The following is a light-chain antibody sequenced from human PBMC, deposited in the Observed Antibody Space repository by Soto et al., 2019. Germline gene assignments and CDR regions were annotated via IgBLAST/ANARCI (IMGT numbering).Light chain of an antibody. CDR1: QSVGRW. J-gene: IGKJ1*01. V-gene: IGKV3D-15*01. CDR2: DAS. Sequence: MTQSPSTLSASVGDRVTITCRASQSVGRWLAWYQQKPGQAPRLLIYDASNRATGIPARFSGSGSGTDFTLTISSLEPEDFVVYYCHQYNNWPRTFGQGTKVDIK. CDR3: HQYNNWPRT.